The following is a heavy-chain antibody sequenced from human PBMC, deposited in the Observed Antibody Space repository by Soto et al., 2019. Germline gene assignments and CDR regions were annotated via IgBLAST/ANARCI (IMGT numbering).Heavy chain of an antibody. Sequence: GKGLEWDSVIYSGGSTYYADSVKGRFTISRDNSKNTLYLQMNSLRAEDTAFFFQAEDGIRDTVPVSAFLLNRSSDL. V-gene: IGHV3-66*01. D-gene: IGHD2-15*01. CDR2: IYSGGST. J-gene: IGHJ2*01. CDR3: AEDGIRDTVPVSAFLLNRSSDL.